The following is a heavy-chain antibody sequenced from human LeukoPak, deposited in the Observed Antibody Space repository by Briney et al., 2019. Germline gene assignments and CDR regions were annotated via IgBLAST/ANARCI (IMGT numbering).Heavy chain of an antibody. CDR3: ARDSYTVVTPLGRDAFDI. D-gene: IGHD4-23*01. CDR2: IYYTGST. CDR1: GGSISSGDYY. J-gene: IGHJ3*02. Sequence: SETLSLTCTVSGGSISSGDYYWSWIRQPPGKGLEWIGYIYYTGSTYYNPSLKSRVTISVDTSKNQFSLNLSSVTAADTAVYYCARDSYTVVTPLGRDAFDIWGQGTMVTVSS. V-gene: IGHV4-30-4*01.